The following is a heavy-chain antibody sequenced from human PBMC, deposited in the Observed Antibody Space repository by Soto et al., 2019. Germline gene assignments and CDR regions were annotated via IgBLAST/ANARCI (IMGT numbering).Heavy chain of an antibody. CDR1: GGSISSSSYY. D-gene: IGHD5-12*01. V-gene: IGHV4-39*01. CDR3: ASRPEMATTIADY. Sequence: SETLSLTCTVSGGSISSSSYYWGWIRQPPGKGLEWIGSIYYSGSTYYNPSLKSRVTISVDTSKNQFSLKLSSVTAADTAVYYCASRPEMATTIADYWGQGTLVTVSS. CDR2: IYYSGST. J-gene: IGHJ4*02.